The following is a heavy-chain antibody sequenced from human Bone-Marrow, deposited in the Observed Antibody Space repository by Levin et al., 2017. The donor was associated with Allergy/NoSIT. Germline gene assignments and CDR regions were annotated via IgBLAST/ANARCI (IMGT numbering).Heavy chain of an antibody. J-gene: IGHJ4*02. Sequence: GGSLRLSCVASGFTFGNAWMNWVRQAPGKGLQWVGRIKGNTDGGTTDYAAHVKGSFTISRDDSNKTLYLQMNSRKTEDTAIYYCTTRSHWGQGTLVTVFS. CDR1: GFTFGNAW. V-gene: IGHV3-15*01. CDR3: TTRSH. CDR2: IKGNTDGGTT.